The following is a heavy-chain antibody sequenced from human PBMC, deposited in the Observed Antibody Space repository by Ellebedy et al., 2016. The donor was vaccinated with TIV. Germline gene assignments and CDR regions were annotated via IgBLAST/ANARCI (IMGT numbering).Heavy chain of an antibody. Sequence: GGSLRLXCAASGFTFSSYDMHWVRQVTGKGLEWVSAIGTAGDTYYPGSVKGRFTISRENAKNSLYLQMNSLRAEDTAVYYCARVFQVRGLNYYYYGMDVWGQGTTVTVSS. J-gene: IGHJ6*02. V-gene: IGHV3-13*01. CDR3: ARVFQVRGLNYYYYGMDV. D-gene: IGHD3-10*01. CDR1: GFTFSSYD. CDR2: IGTAGDT.